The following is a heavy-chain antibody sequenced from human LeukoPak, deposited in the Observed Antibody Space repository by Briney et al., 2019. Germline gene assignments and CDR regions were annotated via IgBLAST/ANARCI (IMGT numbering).Heavy chain of an antibody. Sequence: ASVKVSCKASGYTFTDYYMHWVRQAPGQGLEWMGWLNPNSGDTNYAQKFQGRVSMTRDTSISTAYMDLNDLRSDDTAVYYCARGRNIEMTTMRGGSDYWGQGTLVTVSS. CDR3: ARGRNIEMTTMRGGSDY. V-gene: IGHV1-2*02. J-gene: IGHJ4*02. CDR1: GYTFTDYY. CDR2: LNPNSGDT. D-gene: IGHD5-24*01.